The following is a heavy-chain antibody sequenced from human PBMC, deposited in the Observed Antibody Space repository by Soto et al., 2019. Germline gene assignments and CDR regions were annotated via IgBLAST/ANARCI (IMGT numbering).Heavy chain of an antibody. J-gene: IGHJ3*01. D-gene: IGHD2-15*01. Sequence: SETLSLTCTVSGGSMSNYYFSWLRQPPGRGLEWIGYTYYSGITNFNPSLKSRVTFSVDTSKNQISLNLTSVTAADTAVYYCARSTPNLWFFLWGQGTMVTVSS. CDR3: ARSTPNLWFFL. V-gene: IGHV4-59*01. CDR2: TYYSGIT. CDR1: GGSMSNYY.